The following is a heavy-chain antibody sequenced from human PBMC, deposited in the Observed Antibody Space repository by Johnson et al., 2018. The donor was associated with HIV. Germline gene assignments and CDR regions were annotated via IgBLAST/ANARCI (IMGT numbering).Heavy chain of an antibody. CDR1: GFTFDDYA. D-gene: IGHD1-1*01. CDR2: ISWNSGSI. Sequence: VQLVESGGGLVQPGRSLRLSCAASGFTFDDYAMHWVRQAPGKGLEWVSGISWNSGSIGYADSVKGRFTISRDNAKNSLYLQMNSLRAEDTALYYCAKDTNWNDGGAFDIWGQWTMVTVSS. J-gene: IGHJ3*02. CDR3: AKDTNWNDGGAFDI. V-gene: IGHV3-9*01.